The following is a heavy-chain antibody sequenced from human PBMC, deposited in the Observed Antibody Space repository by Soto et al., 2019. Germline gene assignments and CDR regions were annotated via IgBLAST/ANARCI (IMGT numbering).Heavy chain of an antibody. D-gene: IGHD2-15*01. V-gene: IGHV1-2*02. J-gene: IGHJ4*02. CDR3: ARGLGYCSGGSCSSD. Sequence: ASVKVSCKASGYTFTGYYMHWVRQAPGQGLEWMGWINPNSGGTNYAQKFQGRVTMTRDTSISTAYMELSRMRSDDTAVYYCARGLGYCSGGSCSSDWGQGTLVTVSS. CDR2: INPNSGGT. CDR1: GYTFTGYY.